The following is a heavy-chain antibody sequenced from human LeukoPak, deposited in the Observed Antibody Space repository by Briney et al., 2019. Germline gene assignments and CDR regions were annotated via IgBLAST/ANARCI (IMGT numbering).Heavy chain of an antibody. CDR1: GFTFSSYS. Sequence: GGSLRLSCAASGFTFSSYSMNWVRQAPGKGLEWVAVIADDGKDKHYVESVKGRFTISRDNSKNTLYLQMNSLRVEDAAVYYCARDRHEAAAGYYFDYWGQGTLVTVSS. J-gene: IGHJ4*02. V-gene: IGHV3-30*03. CDR3: ARDRHEAAAGYYFDY. D-gene: IGHD6-25*01. CDR2: IADDGKDK.